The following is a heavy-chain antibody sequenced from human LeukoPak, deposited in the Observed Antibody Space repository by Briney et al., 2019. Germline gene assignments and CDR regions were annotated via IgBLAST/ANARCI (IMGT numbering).Heavy chain of an antibody. Sequence: SVKVSCKASGGTFSSYAISWVRQAPGQGLEWMGGIIPIFGTANYAQKFQGRVTITADESTSTAYMELSSLRSEDTAVYYCARDLLWFGELNVFWFDPWGQGTLVTVSS. V-gene: IGHV1-69*13. D-gene: IGHD3-10*01. J-gene: IGHJ5*02. CDR1: GGTFSSYA. CDR3: ARDLLWFGELNVFWFDP. CDR2: IIPIFGTA.